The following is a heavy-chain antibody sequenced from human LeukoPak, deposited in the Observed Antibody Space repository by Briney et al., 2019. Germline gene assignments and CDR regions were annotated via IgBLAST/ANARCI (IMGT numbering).Heavy chain of an antibody. CDR2: IYYSGST. CDR1: GGSISSSSYY. J-gene: IGHJ4*02. V-gene: IGHV4-61*01. Sequence: SSETLSLTCTVSGGSISSSSYYWSWIRQPPGKGLEWIGYIYYSGSTNYNPSLKSRVTISVDTSKNQFSLKLSSVTAADTAVYYCARDVFLDYWGQGTLVTVSS. CDR3: ARDVFLDY. D-gene: IGHD2-21*01.